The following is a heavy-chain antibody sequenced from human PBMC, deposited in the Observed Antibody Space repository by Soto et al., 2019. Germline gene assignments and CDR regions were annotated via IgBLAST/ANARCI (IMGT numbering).Heavy chain of an antibody. CDR1: GGSISSYY. J-gene: IGHJ4*02. Sequence: VQLQESGPGLVKSSEIVSLTCTVSGGSISSYYWAWIRQPVGKGLEYIGRIYTNDRASYNPSFKSRVTMSVDAPKNQFSLQMSSVNAADTAVYFCASLVYSSGCYYFDYWGPGSLVTVS. D-gene: IGHD3-10*01. V-gene: IGHV4-4*07. CDR3: ASLVYSSGCYYFDY. CDR2: IYTNDRA.